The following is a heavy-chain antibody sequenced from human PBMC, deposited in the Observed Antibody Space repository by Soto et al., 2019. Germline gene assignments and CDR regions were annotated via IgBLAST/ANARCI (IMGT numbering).Heavy chain of an antibody. Sequence: QVQLQESGPGLVKPSQTLSLTCTVSGGSISSGGYYWTWIRQHPGKGLEWIGYIYNSGSTYYNPSLKRRDATSVDKSENHFSLRLRAVSATDTALYYCAFYTSGAHGYVDHWGKGTLVTVSS. D-gene: IGHD3-22*01. CDR1: GGSISSGGYY. CDR2: IYNSGST. J-gene: IGHJ4*02. V-gene: IGHV4-31*03. CDR3: AFYTSGAHGYVDH.